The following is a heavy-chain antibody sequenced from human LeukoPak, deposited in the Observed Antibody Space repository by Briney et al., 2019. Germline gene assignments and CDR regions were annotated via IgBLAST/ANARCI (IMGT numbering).Heavy chain of an antibody. J-gene: IGHJ3*02. CDR3: ARRGQYYDILTGYTDAFDI. Sequence: PGESLKISCKGSGYSFTSYWIGWVRQMPGKGLEWMGIIYPGDSDTRYSPSFQGQVTIAAAKSISTAYLQWSSLKASDTAMYYCARRGQYYDILTGYTDAFDIWGQGTMVTVSS. D-gene: IGHD3-9*01. CDR1: GYSFTSYW. CDR2: IYPGDSDT. V-gene: IGHV5-51*03.